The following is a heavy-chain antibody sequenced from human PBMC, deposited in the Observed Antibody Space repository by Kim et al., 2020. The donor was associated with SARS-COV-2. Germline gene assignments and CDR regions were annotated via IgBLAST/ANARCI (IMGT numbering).Heavy chain of an antibody. V-gene: IGHV1-69*13. CDR2: IIPIFGTA. CDR1: GGTFSSYA. J-gene: IGHJ4*02. CDR3: ATAPYYYDSSGYYYWDY. D-gene: IGHD3-22*01. Sequence: SVKVSCKASGGTFSSYAISWVRQAPGQGLEWMGGIIPIFGTANYAQKFQGRVTITADESTSTAYMELSSLRSEDTAVYYCATAPYYYDSSGYYYWDYWGQGTLVTVSS.